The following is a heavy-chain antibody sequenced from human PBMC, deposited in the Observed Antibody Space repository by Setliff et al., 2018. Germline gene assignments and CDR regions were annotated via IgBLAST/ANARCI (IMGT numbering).Heavy chain of an antibody. Sequence: PGGSLRLSCAASGFTVSSNYMSWVRQAPGKGLEWVSYISSSSSTIYYADSVKGRFTISRDNAKNSLYLQMNSLRAEDTAVYYCARDGGEYWGQGTLVPSPQ. D-gene: IGHD3-3*01. CDR1: GFTVSSNY. V-gene: IGHV3-48*01. J-gene: IGHJ4*02. CDR2: ISSSSSTI. CDR3: ARDGGEY.